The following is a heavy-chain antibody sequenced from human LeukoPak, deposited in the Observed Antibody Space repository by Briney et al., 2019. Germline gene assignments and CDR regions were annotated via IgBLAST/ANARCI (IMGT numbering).Heavy chain of an antibody. V-gene: IGHV3-53*01. Sequence: GGSLRLSCAASGFTVSSNYMSWVRQAPGKGLEWVSVIYSGGRTYYADSVKGRFTISRDNSKNALYLQMNSLRAEDTAVYYCARDRSWPSYFDYWGQGTLVTVSS. CDR1: GFTVSSNY. CDR3: ARDRSWPSYFDY. D-gene: IGHD6-13*01. CDR2: IYSGGRT. J-gene: IGHJ4*02.